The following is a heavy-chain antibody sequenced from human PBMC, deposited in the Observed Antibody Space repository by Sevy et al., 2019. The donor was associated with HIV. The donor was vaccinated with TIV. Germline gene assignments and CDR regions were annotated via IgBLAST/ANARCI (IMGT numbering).Heavy chain of an antibody. J-gene: IGHJ4*02. CDR1: GYTLSEFS. CDR2: FDPEDGET. CDR3: AVTKDYCDSSGSPFDY. Sequence: ASVKVSCKVSGYTLSEFSMHWVRQAPAKGLEWMGSFDPEDGETIYARNFQGRITMTKDTSTDTAYMELSSLRSEDTAVFYCAVTKDYCDSSGSPFDYWGQGTLVTVSS. V-gene: IGHV1-24*01. D-gene: IGHD3-22*01.